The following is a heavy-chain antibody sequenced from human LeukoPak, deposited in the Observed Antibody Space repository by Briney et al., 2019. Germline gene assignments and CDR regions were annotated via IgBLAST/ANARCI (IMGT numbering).Heavy chain of an antibody. CDR2: INPSSGGT. CDR1: GYTFNDFH. D-gene: IGHD6-13*01. V-gene: IGHV1-2*02. Sequence: ASVKVSCTASGYTFNDFHLHWVRQAPGQGLEWMGWINPSSGGTNYAQNFQGMVTMTRDTSISTAYMELSRLRSDDTAVYYCAGEGIAAAAFDYWGQGTLVTVFS. CDR3: AGEGIAAAAFDY. J-gene: IGHJ4*02.